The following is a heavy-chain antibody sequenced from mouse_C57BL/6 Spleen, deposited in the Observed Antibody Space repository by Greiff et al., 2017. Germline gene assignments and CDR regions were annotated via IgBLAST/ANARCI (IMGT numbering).Heavy chain of an antibody. D-gene: IGHD4-1*01. J-gene: IGHJ2*01. CDR2: IDPSDSYT. V-gene: IGHV1-69*01. Sequence: QVQLQQPGAELVMPGASVKLSCKASGYTFTSYWMHWVKQRPGQGLEWIGEIDPSDSYTNYNQKFKGKSTLTVDKSSSTAYMQLSSLTSEDSAVYYCARRTGTRGDYFDYWGQGTTRTVSS. CDR3: ARRTGTRGDYFDY. CDR1: GYTFTSYW.